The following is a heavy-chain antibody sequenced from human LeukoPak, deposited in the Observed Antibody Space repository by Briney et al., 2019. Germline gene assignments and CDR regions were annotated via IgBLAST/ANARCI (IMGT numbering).Heavy chain of an antibody. Sequence: GGSLRLSCAASGFTFSSCWMHWVRHVPGKGLVWVSRINTDGTTTSYADSVKGRFTISRDNAKNTLYLQLNSLRAEDTAVYYCARDFLHGGVWGQGTLVTVSS. D-gene: IGHD3-10*01. J-gene: IGHJ4*02. CDR3: ARDFLHGGV. V-gene: IGHV3-74*01. CDR1: GFTFSSCW. CDR2: INTDGTTT.